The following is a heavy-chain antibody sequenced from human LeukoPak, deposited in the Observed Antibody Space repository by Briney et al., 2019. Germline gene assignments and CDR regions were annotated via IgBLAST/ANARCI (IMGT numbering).Heavy chain of an antibody. CDR2: IKTDGSST. CDR1: GFTFSSYW. J-gene: IGHJ4*02. CDR3: ASEAAGGY. D-gene: IGHD2-15*01. Sequence: PGGSLRLSCATSGFTFSSYWMHWVRQAPGKGLVWVSRIKTDGSSTSYADSVRGRFTISRDNAKNTLYLQMNSLRAEDTAVYYCASEAAGGYWGQGTLVTVSS. V-gene: IGHV3-74*01.